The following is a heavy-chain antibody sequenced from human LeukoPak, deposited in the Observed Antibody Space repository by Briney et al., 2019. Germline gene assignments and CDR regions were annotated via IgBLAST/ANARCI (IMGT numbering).Heavy chain of an antibody. CDR1: GYTLTELS. J-gene: IGHJ4*02. V-gene: IGHV1-69*04. Sequence: SVKVSCKVSGYTLTELSMFWVRQAPGQGLEWMGRIIPILGIANYAQKFQGRVTITADKSTSTAYMELSSLRSEDTAVYYCARAPRGYGSGSYFDYWGQGTLVTVSS. CDR3: ARAPRGYGSGSYFDY. D-gene: IGHD3-10*01. CDR2: IIPILGIA.